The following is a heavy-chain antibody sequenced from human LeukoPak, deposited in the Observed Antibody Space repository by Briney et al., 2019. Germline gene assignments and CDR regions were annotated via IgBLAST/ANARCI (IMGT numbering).Heavy chain of an antibody. Sequence: PSETLSLTCTVSGGSLSSYYWSWVRQPPGEGREWIGYIYYSGSTNYNPSLKRRVTISVDTSKNQFSLKLSSVTAADTAVYYCASGGYSNSPDYWGQGTLVTVSS. CDR3: ASGGYSNSPDY. V-gene: IGHV4-59*01. J-gene: IGHJ4*02. CDR1: GGSLSSYY. D-gene: IGHD4-11*01. CDR2: IYYSGST.